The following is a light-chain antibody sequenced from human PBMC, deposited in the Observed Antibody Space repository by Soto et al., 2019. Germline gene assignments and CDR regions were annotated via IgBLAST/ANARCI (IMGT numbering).Light chain of an antibody. J-gene: IGLJ2*01. CDR2: RDD. V-gene: IGLV1-47*01. CDR1: SSNIGSNY. CDR3: AAWDDSLRVPV. Sequence: QSVLTQPPSASATPGQRITISCFGSSSNIGSNYGYWYQQLPGTAPKLLISRDDERPSGVPDRFSGSKSGTSASLAISGVRSEDEADYFCAAWDDSLRVPVFGGGTKLTVL.